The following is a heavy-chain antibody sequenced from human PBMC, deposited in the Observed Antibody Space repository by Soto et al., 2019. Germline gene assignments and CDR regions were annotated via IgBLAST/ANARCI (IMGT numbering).Heavy chain of an antibody. CDR3: ARQLRAFDY. Sequence: QVQLVESGGGVVQPGRSLRLSCAASGFTFSSYGMHWVRQAPGKGLEWVAVISYDGSNKYYADSVKGRFTISRDNAKNTLYLQMNSVSAEDTAVYYCARQLRAFDYWGQGTLVTVSS. V-gene: IGHV3-30*03. CDR2: ISYDGSNK. CDR1: GFTFSSYG. D-gene: IGHD3-10*01. J-gene: IGHJ4*02.